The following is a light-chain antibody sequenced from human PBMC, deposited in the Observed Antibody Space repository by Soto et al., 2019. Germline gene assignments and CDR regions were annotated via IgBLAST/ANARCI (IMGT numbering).Light chain of an antibody. CDR2: EVS. CDR1: TSDVGGYNY. V-gene: IGLV2-14*01. Sequence: QSALTQPASVSGSPGQSIAISCTGTTSDVGGYNYVSWYQQHPGKVPKLLIHEVSNRPSGVSNRFSGSKSGNTASLTISGLQAEDEAHYYCSSYAGSNNFVFGTGTRSPS. CDR3: SSYAGSNNFV. J-gene: IGLJ1*01.